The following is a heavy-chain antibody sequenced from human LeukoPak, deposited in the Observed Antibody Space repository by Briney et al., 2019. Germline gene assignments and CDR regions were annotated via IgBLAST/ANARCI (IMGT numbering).Heavy chain of an antibody. J-gene: IGHJ3*02. V-gene: IGHV3-9*01. CDR1: GFTFDDYA. D-gene: IGHD3-10*01. CDR2: LSWNGGRR. Sequence: TLRLSCAASGFTFDDYAMHWLRQAPGKGLQWVSALSWNGGRRGYADFVKGRFTISRDNAKNSLYLQRNSLGAEDTALYYCAKDFWPARSTWYGAVDMWGQGTMVTVSS. CDR3: AKDFWPARSTWYGAVDM.